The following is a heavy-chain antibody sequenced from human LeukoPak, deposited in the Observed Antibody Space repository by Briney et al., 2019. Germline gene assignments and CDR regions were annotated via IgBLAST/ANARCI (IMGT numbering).Heavy chain of an antibody. D-gene: IGHD3-3*01. CDR3: ARASEYYYYGMDV. V-gene: IGHV3-53*04. CDR1: GFTVSSNY. CDR2: IYSGGST. J-gene: IGHJ6*02. Sequence: PGGSLRLSCAASGFTVSSNYMSWARQAPGKGLEWVSVIYSGGSTYYADSVKGRFTISRHNSKNTLYLQMNSLRAEDTAVYYCARASEYYYYGMDVWGQGTTVTVSS.